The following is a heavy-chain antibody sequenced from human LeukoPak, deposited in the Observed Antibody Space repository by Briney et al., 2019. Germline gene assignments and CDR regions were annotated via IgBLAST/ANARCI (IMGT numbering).Heavy chain of an antibody. V-gene: IGHV3-74*01. Sequence: PGGSLRLSCAASGFTLSSYGMHWVRQAPGKGLVWVSRINSDGSNTFYADSVKGRFTISRDNAKNTLLLQMNSLRVEDTAVYYCARDYYGSGDYWGQGTLVTVSS. CDR1: GFTLSSYG. CDR3: ARDYYGSGDY. D-gene: IGHD3-10*01. J-gene: IGHJ4*02. CDR2: INSDGSNT.